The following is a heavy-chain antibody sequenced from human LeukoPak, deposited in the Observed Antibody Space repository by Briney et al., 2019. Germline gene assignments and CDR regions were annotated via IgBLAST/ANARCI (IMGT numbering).Heavy chain of an antibody. J-gene: IGHJ4*02. CDR2: IIPIFGTA. D-gene: IGHD3-3*01. CDR1: GGTFSSYA. V-gene: IGHV1-69*13. Sequence: SVKVSCKASGGTFSSYAISWVRQAPGQGLEWMGGIIPIFGTANYAQKFQGRVTITADESTSTAYMELSSLRSEDTAVYYCARDWSETVGALDMWGQGTLVTVSS. CDR3: ARDWSETVGALDM.